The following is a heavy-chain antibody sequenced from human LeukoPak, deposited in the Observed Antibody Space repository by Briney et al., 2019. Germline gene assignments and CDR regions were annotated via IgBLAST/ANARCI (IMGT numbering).Heavy chain of an antibody. CDR1: GGTISGYY. CDR2: IYYSGST. V-gene: IGHV4-59*08. J-gene: IGHJ3*02. Sequence: SETLSLTCRVSGGTISGYYWSWIRQSPGKGLVWIGYIYYSGSTNYNPSLESRVTISADMSKNQFSLKLNSVTAADTALYYCARHFTYYYDSSGYPRDIFDIWGQGTMVTVSS. CDR3: ARHFTYYYDSSGYPRDIFDI. D-gene: IGHD3-22*01.